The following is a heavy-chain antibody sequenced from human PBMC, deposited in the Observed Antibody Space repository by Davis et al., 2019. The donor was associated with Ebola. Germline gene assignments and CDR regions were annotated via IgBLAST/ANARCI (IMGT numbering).Heavy chain of an antibody. CDR3: ARPRLAVESPDY. D-gene: IGHD4-23*01. CDR2: IYPYDSDT. CDR1: GYTFSTSW. J-gene: IGHJ4*02. Sequence: PGGSLRLSCKASGYTFSTSWIGWVRQMPGKGLEWMGIIYPYDSDTRYSPSFQGQVTISADKSISTAFLQWSRLKASDTATYYCARPRLAVESPDYWGQGSLVIVSS. V-gene: IGHV5-51*01.